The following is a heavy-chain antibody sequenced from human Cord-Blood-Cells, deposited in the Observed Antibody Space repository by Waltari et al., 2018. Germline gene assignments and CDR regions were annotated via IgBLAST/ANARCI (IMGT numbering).Heavy chain of an antibody. J-gene: IGHJ6*03. CDR1: GKSFPSTW. V-gene: IGHV5-51*01. CDR3: ARYDYYYMDV. Sequence: EVQRAQSGAEVNKPGGSLEISCKGSGKSFPSTWNGWVRQMPGKGLEWMGIIYPGDSDTRYSPSFQGQVTISADKSISTAYLQWSSLKASDTAMYYCARYDYYYMDVWGKGTTVTVSS. CDR2: IYPGDSDT.